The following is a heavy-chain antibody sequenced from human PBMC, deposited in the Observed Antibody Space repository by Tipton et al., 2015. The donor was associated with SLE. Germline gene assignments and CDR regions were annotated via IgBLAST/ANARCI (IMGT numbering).Heavy chain of an antibody. CDR1: GTSFRNFA. CDR2: IIPLFDTS. V-gene: IGHV1-69*06. Sequence: QLVQSGAEVKTPGSSVKVSCQASGTSFRNFAITWVRQAPGHGLEWMGDIIPLFDTSHYSQKFQGRLTITTDTSTSTTYMELDSLRSDDTAMYYCAREGPTAGYFSFDLWGQGTMVTVSS. D-gene: IGHD2/OR15-2a*01. J-gene: IGHJ3*01. CDR3: AREGPTAGYFSFDL.